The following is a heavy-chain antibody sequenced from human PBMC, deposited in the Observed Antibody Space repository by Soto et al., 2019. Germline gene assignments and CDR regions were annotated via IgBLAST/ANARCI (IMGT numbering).Heavy chain of an antibody. V-gene: IGHV3-53*04. J-gene: IGHJ5*02. CDR3: ARGRDCGGDCPNWFDP. CDR1: GFTVSSNY. D-gene: IGHD2-21*02. CDR2: IYSGGST. Sequence: EVQLVESGGGLVQPGGSLRLSCAASGFTVSSNYMSLVRQAPGKGLEWVSVIYSGGSTYYADSVKGRFTISRHNSKNTVYLQMNSLRAEDTAVYYCARGRDCGGDCPNWFDPWGQGTLVTVSS.